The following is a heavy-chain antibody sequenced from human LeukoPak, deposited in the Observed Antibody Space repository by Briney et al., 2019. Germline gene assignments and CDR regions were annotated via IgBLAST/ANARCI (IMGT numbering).Heavy chain of an antibody. J-gene: IGHJ4*02. CDR1: GGTFSSYA. Sequence: SVKVSCKASGGTFSSYAISWVRQAPGQGLEWMGGIIPIFGTANYAQKFQGRVTITADESTSTAYMELSSLRSEDTAVYYCARERPSMGYFDYWGQGTLVTVSS. CDR3: ARERPSMGYFDY. CDR2: IIPIFGTA. V-gene: IGHV1-69*13. D-gene: IGHD2/OR15-2a*01.